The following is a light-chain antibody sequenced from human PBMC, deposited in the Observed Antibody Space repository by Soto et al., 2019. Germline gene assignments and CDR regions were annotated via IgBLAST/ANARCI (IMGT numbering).Light chain of an antibody. J-gene: IGKJ5*01. CDR2: AAS. Sequence: EIQMTQSPSSVSASVGGRVTITCRASQSISSYLNWYQQKPGKAPKLLIYAASSLQSGVPSRFSGSGSGTDFTLTISSLQPEDFATYYCQQSYSTLSITFGQGTRLEIK. CDR3: QQSYSTLSIT. CDR1: QSISSY. V-gene: IGKV1-39*01.